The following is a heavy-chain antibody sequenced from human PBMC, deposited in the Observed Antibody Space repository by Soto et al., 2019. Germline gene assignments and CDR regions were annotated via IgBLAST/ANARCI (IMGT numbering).Heavy chain of an antibody. V-gene: IGHV3-30*03. J-gene: IGHJ4*02. CDR3: ARATAIEVRGVPPADC. CDR1: GFTFHNYG. D-gene: IGHD3-10*01. CDR2: ISYDGNFK. Sequence: QVQLVESGGGVVQPGRSLRLSCAASGFTFHNYGMHWVRQAPGEGLEWVAVISYDGNFKYYADSVKGRFTISRDNSQDTLDLQMNSLTTEDTAIYYCARATAIEVRGVPPADCWGQGILVTVAS.